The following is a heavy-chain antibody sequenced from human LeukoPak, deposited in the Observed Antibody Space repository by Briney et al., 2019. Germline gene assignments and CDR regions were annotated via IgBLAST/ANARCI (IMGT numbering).Heavy chain of an antibody. D-gene: IGHD3-22*01. J-gene: IGHJ4*02. CDR3: AAGIYDSSGSLDY. CDR1: GFTFTSSA. CDR2: IFVGSGNT. Sequence: SVRVSCKVSGFTFTSSAMRWVRQARGRGLEWIGWIFVGSGNTNYAQKFQERVTITRDMSTSKAYMALRSLRSEDTAVYYCAAGIYDSSGSLDYWGQGTLVTVSS. V-gene: IGHV1-58*02.